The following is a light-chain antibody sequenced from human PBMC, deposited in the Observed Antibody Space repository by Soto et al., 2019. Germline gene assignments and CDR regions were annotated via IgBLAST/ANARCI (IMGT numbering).Light chain of an antibody. CDR3: QQYGSSRT. Sequence: EIVLTHSAGTLSLSPGERATLSCRASQSVSSSYVAWYQQKPVQAPRLLIYGASSRATCIPDRFMSSGSGTDFTLTLTSLEPEAFPVYYCQQYGSSRTFGQGTTVDI. CDR1: QSVSSSY. CDR2: GAS. V-gene: IGKV3-20*01. J-gene: IGKJ1*01.